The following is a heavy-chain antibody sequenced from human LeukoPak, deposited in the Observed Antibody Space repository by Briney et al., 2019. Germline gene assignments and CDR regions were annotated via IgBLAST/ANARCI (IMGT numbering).Heavy chain of an antibody. D-gene: IGHD3-10*01. J-gene: IGHJ4*02. Sequence: SETLSLTCAVYGGSFSGYYWSWIRQPPGKGLEWIGEINHSGSTNYNPSLKSRVTISVDTSRNQFSLKLSSVTAADTAVYYCARGLWFGDENPPYFDYWGQGILVTVSS. CDR2: INHSGST. CDR1: GGSFSGYY. CDR3: ARGLWFGDENPPYFDY. V-gene: IGHV4-34*01.